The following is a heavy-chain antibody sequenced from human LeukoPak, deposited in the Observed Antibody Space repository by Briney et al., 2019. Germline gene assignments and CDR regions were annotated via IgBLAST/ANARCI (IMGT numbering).Heavy chain of an antibody. J-gene: IGHJ4*02. D-gene: IGHD6-19*01. Sequence: GESLKISCKGSGYSFTTYWIAWVRQMPGKGLEWMGMIYPDDSDTRYSPSFQGQVTISADKSISTAYLQWSSLKASDTAMYYCAIPLEGVAGTWGCWGQGTLVIVS. CDR2: IYPDDSDT. V-gene: IGHV5-51*01. CDR1: GYSFTTYW. CDR3: AIPLEGVAGTWGC.